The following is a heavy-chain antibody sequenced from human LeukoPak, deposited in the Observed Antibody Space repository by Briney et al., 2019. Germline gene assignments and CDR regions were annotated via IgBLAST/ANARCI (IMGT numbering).Heavy chain of an antibody. CDR1: GGSISSYY. CDR3: ARVVTIFGVVIMDGNWFDP. CDR2: IYYSGST. D-gene: IGHD3-3*01. Sequence: SETLSLTCTVSGGSISSYYWSWIRQPPGKGLEWIGYIYYSGSTNYNPSLKSRVTISVDTSKNQFSLKLSSVTAADTAAYYCARVVTIFGVVIMDGNWFDPWGQGTLVTVSS. J-gene: IGHJ5*02. V-gene: IGHV4-59*01.